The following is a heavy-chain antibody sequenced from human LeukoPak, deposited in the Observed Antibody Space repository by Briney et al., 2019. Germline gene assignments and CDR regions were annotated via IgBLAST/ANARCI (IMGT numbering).Heavy chain of an antibody. V-gene: IGHV5-51*01. J-gene: IGHJ4*02. Sequence: GESLKISCQASGYSFTSSWIGWARQMPGKGLEWMAIINPGDSDTRYSPSFQGQVTISADKSISTVYLQWGSLKASDTAMNYCARRVDTVTIDYWGQGTLVTVSS. D-gene: IGHD4-11*01. CDR2: INPGDSDT. CDR3: ARRVDTVTIDY. CDR1: GYSFTSSW.